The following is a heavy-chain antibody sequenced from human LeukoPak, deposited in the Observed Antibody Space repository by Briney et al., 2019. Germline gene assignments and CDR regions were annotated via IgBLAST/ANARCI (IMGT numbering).Heavy chain of an antibody. CDR1: GFTFSSYW. CDR2: IKEDGSKK. CDR3: VRENPYVQ. V-gene: IGHV3-7*01. D-gene: IGHD2-21*01. J-gene: IGHJ4*02. Sequence: GGSLRLSCATSGFTFSSYWMDWVRQAPGKGLEWVAKIKEDGSKKDYVDSVKGRFIISRDNAKNSLYLEMNSLRADDTGVYYCVRENPYVQWGQGTLVTVSS.